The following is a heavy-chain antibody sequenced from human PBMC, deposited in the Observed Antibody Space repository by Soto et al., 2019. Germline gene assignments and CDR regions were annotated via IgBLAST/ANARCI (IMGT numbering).Heavy chain of an antibody. CDR2: IIPMFGKA. V-gene: IGHV1-69*01. J-gene: IGHJ6*02. CDR1: GGTFRSYA. D-gene: IGHD2-8*01. CDR3: ARSMETSYFYCMDV. Sequence: QVQLVQSGAEVREPGSSVKVSCEASGGTFRSYAINWVRQAPGQGLEWMGGIIPMFGKANYAEKFLGRVTITADEATRTAYMEVSSLKSEDTAVYYCARSMETSYFYCMDVWGLGTTVTVSS.